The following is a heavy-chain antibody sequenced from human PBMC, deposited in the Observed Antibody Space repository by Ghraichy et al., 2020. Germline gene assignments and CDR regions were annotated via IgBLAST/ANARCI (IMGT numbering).Heavy chain of an antibody. V-gene: IGHV3-23*01. CDR1: GFMFSGYA. CDR2: ISGSGGNT. CDR3: AKERWLVSRLFDY. J-gene: IGHJ4*02. D-gene: IGHD6-19*01. Sequence: GGSLRLSCAASGFMFSGYAMSWVRQAPGKGLEWVSAISGSGGNTYYADSVKGRFTISRDNSKNPLHLQMDSLRAEDTALYFGAKERWLVSRLFDYWGQGTQVTVSS.